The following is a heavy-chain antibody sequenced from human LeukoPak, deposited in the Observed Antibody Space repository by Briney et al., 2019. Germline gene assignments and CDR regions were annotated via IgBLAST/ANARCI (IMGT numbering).Heavy chain of an antibody. D-gene: IGHD2-8*01. J-gene: IGHJ5*02. V-gene: IGHV4-38-2*02. CDR1: GYSISSGYY. CDR3: ARDLSMXDXGWFDP. Sequence: SETLSLTCTVSGYSISSGYYWGWIRQPPGKGLEWIGSIYHSGSTYYNPSLKSRVTISVDTSKNQFSLKLSSVTAADTAVYYCARDLSMXDXGWFDPW. CDR2: IYHSGST.